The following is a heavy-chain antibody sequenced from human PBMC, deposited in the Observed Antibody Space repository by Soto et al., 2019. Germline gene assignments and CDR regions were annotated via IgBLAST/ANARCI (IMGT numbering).Heavy chain of an antibody. CDR3: ARGAATVTPGWFDP. D-gene: IGHD4-17*01. Sequence: ETLSLTCAVSGYSISSGYYWGWIRQTPGKGLEWIASIYHSGSTYYNPSLKSRVTISVDTSKNQFSLKPTSVTAADTAVYYCARGAATVTPGWFDPWGQGIMVTVSS. J-gene: IGHJ5*02. CDR1: GYSISSGYY. CDR2: IYHSGST. V-gene: IGHV4-38-2*01.